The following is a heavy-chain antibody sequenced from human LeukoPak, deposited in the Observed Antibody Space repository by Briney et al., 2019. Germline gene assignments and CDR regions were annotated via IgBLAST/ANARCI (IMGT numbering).Heavy chain of an antibody. J-gene: IGHJ4*02. V-gene: IGHV3-23*01. Sequence: GGSLRLSCAASGFTFSNVWMTWVRQAPGKGLEWVSGITSSGGSTYYADSVKGRFTISRDNSKNTLFLQMNSLRAEDTAVYYCAKGGDYGDYYPADWGQGTLVTVSS. D-gene: IGHD4-17*01. CDR3: AKGGDYGDYYPAD. CDR2: ITSSGGST. CDR1: GFTFSNVW.